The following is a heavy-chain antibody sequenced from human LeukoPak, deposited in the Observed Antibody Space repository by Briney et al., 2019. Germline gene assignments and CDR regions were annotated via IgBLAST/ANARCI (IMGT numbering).Heavy chain of an antibody. V-gene: IGHV3-9*01. CDR3: AKSVSSGSPFDY. CDR1: GFTFSNYA. D-gene: IGHD6-19*01. Sequence: GGSLRLSCAASGFTFSNYAMSWVRQAPGKGLEWVSGISWNSGSIGYADSVKGRFTISRDNAKNSLYLQMNSLRAEDTALYYCAKSVSSGSPFDYWGQGTLVTVSS. CDR2: ISWNSGSI. J-gene: IGHJ4*02.